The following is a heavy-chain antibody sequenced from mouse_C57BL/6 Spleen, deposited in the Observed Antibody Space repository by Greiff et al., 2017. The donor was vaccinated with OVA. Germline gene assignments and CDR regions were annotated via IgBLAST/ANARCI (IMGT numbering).Heavy chain of an antibody. V-gene: IGHV5-4*03. CDR1: GFTFSSYA. J-gene: IGHJ2*01. D-gene: IGHD1-1*01. CDR2: ISDGGSYT. Sequence: EVKVVESGGGLVKPGGSLKLSCAASGFTFSSYAMSWVRQTPEKRLEWVATISDGGSYTYYPDNVKGRFTISRDNAKNNLYLQMSHLKSEDTAMYYCARVLYYYGSSFDYWGQGTTLTVSS. CDR3: ARVLYYYGSSFDY.